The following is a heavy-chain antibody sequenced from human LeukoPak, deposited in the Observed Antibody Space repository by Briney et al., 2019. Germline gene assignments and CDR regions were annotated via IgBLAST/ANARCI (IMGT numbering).Heavy chain of an antibody. CDR1: GGFFSGYY. CDR3: ASSGSSWLRGYYFDY. V-gene: IGHV4-34*01. Sequence: PSETLSLTCAVYGGFFSGYYWSWIRQPPGKGLEWIGEINHSGSTNYNPSLKSRVTISVDTSKNQFSLKLSSVTAADTAVYYCASSGSSWLRGYYFDYWGQGTLVTVSS. CDR2: INHSGST. D-gene: IGHD6-13*01. J-gene: IGHJ4*02.